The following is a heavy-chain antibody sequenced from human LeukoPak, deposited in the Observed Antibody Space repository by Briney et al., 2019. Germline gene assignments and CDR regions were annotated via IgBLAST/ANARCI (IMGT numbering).Heavy chain of an antibody. Sequence: TGGSLRLSCAASGFTVSSNYMSWVSQAPGKGLEWVSVIYSGGSTYYADSVKGRFTISRDNSKNTLYLQMNSLRAEGTAVYYCARPYRHPGAIDISAQGTVVTVSS. V-gene: IGHV3-53*01. CDR3: ARPYRHPGAIDI. CDR2: IYSGGST. CDR1: GFTVSSNY. D-gene: IGHD3-16*02. J-gene: IGHJ3*02.